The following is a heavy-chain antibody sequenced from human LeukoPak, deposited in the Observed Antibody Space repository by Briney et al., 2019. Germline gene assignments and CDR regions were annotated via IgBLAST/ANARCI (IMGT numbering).Heavy chain of an antibody. D-gene: IGHD6-6*01. Sequence: GESLKISCKGSGYSFTSYWIGWVRQMPGKGLEWMGIIYPGDSDTRYSPSFQGQVTISADKSISTAYPQWSSLKASDTAMYYCARLRIGSSAGDYFDYWGQGTLVTVSS. CDR1: GYSFTSYW. J-gene: IGHJ4*02. CDR3: ARLRIGSSAGDYFDY. V-gene: IGHV5-51*01. CDR2: IYPGDSDT.